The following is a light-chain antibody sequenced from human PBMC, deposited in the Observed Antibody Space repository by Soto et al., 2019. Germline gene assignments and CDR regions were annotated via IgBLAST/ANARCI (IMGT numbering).Light chain of an antibody. CDR1: ERIYSAY. CDR2: GTS. Sequence: EVVLTQSPGTLSLSRGERATLSCRASERIYSAYLGWYQQKPGQAPRLLIYGTSSRATGIPDRFSGSGTGTDFTLKVSRVEAEDVGTYYCIQTLQGVTFGQGTRLEI. CDR3: IQTLQGVT. V-gene: IGKV3-20*01. J-gene: IGKJ5*01.